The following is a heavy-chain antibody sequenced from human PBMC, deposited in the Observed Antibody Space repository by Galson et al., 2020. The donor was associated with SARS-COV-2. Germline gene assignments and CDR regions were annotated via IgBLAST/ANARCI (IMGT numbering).Heavy chain of an antibody. CDR2: ISYDGSNK. CDR3: ARETYSSCLFDY. J-gene: IGHJ4*02. CDR1: GFTFSSYA. V-gene: IGHV3-30*04. D-gene: IGHD6-19*01. Sequence: GGSLRLSCAASGFTFSSYAMHWVRQAPGKGLEWVAVISYDGSNKYYADSVKGRFTISRDNSKNTLYLQMNSLRAEDTAVYYCARETYSSCLFDYWGQGTLVTVSS.